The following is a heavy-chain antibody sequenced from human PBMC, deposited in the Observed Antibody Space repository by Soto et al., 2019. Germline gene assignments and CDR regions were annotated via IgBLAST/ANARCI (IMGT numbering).Heavy chain of an antibody. Sequence: EVQLVESGGGLVQPGGSLRLSCAASGFTFSTYWMHWVRQAPGKGLEWVSRIKTDGSYTNYADSVKGRFTISRDNAKNTLFLKMDSLGAEDTAVYLCATGGSGYFRYWGQGTLVTVSS. V-gene: IGHV3-74*01. J-gene: IGHJ4*02. CDR3: ATGGSGYFRY. CDR1: GFTFSTYW. D-gene: IGHD3-22*01. CDR2: IKTDGSYT.